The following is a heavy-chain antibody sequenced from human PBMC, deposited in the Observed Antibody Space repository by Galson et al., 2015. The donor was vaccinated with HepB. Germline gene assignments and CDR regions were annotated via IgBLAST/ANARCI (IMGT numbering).Heavy chain of an antibody. CDR3: ARLTYSFALRKKYFDY. J-gene: IGHJ4*02. D-gene: IGHD5-18*01. CDR1: GYSFTNYW. Sequence: QSGAEVKKPGESLKISCKGSGYSFTNYWIAWVRQMPGKGLEWMGIIYPGDFDTRYSPSFQGQVTISADKSVSTAYLQWSSLKASDTAMYYCARLTYSFALRKKYFDYWGQGTLVTVSS. V-gene: IGHV5-51*01. CDR2: IYPGDFDT.